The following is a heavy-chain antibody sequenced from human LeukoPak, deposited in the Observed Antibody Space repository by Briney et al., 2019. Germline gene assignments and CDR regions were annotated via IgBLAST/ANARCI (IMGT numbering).Heavy chain of an antibody. CDR3: AKPPEVGATVGYFDY. D-gene: IGHD1-26*01. J-gene: IGHJ4*02. CDR1: GFTFSSYG. Sequence: SGGSLRLSCAASGFTFSSYGMHWVRQAPGKGLEWVALISFDGSNQYYTDSVKGRFTISRDNSKNTLYLQMNSLRAEDTAVYYCAKPPEVGATVGYFDYWGQGTLVTVSS. V-gene: IGHV3-30*18. CDR2: ISFDGSNQ.